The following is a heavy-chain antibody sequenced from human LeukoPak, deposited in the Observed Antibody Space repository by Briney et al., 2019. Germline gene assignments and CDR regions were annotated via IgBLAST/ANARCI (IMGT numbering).Heavy chain of an antibody. CDR2: VDPEDGET. V-gene: IGHV1-69-2*01. J-gene: IGHJ4*02. Sequence: ASVKVSCKASGYTFTDYYMHWVQQAPGKGLEWMGLVDPEDGETIYAEKFQGRVTITADTSTDTAYMELSSLRSEDTAVYYCATGRYQLLIEDYWGQGTLVTASS. D-gene: IGHD2-2*01. CDR3: ATGRYQLLIEDY. CDR1: GYTFTDYY.